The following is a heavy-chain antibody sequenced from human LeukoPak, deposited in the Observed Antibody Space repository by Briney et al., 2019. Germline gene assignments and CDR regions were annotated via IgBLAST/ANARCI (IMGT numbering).Heavy chain of an antibody. J-gene: IGHJ6*02. Sequence: GESLKISCKGSGYSFTSYRIGWVRQMPGKGLEWMGIIYPGDSDTRYSPSFQGQVTISADKSISTAYLQWSSLKASDTAMYYCARHRGSGSYYRPGMDVWGQGTTVTVSS. CDR1: GYSFTSYR. CDR3: ARHRGSGSYYRPGMDV. V-gene: IGHV5-51*01. CDR2: IYPGDSDT. D-gene: IGHD3-10*01.